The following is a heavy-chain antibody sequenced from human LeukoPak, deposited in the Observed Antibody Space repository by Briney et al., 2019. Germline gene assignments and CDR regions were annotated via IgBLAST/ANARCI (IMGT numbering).Heavy chain of an antibody. CDR3: ARSAISIVWYFDL. CDR1: GVSISSGNW. Sequence: PSETLSLTCAVSGVSISSGNWWSWVRQPPGKGLEWIGEISHSGSTNYNPSLKSRVTISVDKSKNQFSLNLSSVTAADTAVYYCARSAISIVWYFDLWGRGTLVTVSS. J-gene: IGHJ2*01. CDR2: ISHSGST. D-gene: IGHD1-26*01. V-gene: IGHV4-4*02.